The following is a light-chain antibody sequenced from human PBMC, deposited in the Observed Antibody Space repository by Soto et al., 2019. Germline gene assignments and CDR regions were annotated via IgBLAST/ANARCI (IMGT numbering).Light chain of an antibody. CDR3: QQYNDNWT. CDR1: QSISSW. V-gene: IGKV1-5*03. CDR2: KAS. J-gene: IGKJ1*01. Sequence: DIQMTQSPSTLSASVGDRVTITCRASQSISSWLAWYQQKPGTAPNLLIYKASTLQSGVPSRFSGSGSGTEFTLTISRLQPDDSATYYCQQYNDNWTFGQGTKVEMK.